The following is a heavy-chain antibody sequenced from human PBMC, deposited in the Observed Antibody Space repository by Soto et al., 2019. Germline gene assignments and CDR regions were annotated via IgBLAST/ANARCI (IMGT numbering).Heavy chain of an antibody. CDR1: GGSISSGGYY. D-gene: IGHD4-17*01. V-gene: IGHV4-31*03. J-gene: IGHJ6*02. CDR2: IYYSGST. Sequence: QVQLQESGPGLVKPSQTLSLTCTVSGGSISSGGYYWSWIRQHPGKGLEWIGYIYYSGSTYYNPSLKSRVTISVDTSKNQFSLKLSSVTAADTAVYYCARDLVHDYGETKYYYYGMDVWGQGTTVTVSS. CDR3: ARDLVHDYGETKYYYYGMDV.